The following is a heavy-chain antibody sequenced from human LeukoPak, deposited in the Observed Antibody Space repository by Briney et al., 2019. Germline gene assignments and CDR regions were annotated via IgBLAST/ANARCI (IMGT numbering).Heavy chain of an antibody. Sequence: PGGSLRLSCTASGLTFANTWLSWVRQAPGKGLEWVGRVQDTINGETTDYAAPVKGRFTISRDDSRNTLYLQMNSLRSEDSALYYCATYRSGWSFSNWGQGTLVTVSS. CDR2: VQDTINGETT. D-gene: IGHD6-19*01. CDR1: GLTFANTW. J-gene: IGHJ4*02. CDR3: ATYRSGWSFSN. V-gene: IGHV3-15*01.